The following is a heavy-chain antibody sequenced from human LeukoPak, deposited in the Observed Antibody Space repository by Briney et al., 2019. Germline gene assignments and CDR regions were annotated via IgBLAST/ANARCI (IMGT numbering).Heavy chain of an antibody. CDR3: ARGGGIVVVPAAMRFRFDP. D-gene: IGHD2-2*01. V-gene: IGHV4-34*01. CDR2: INHSGST. CDR1: GGPFSGYY. Sequence: SETLSLTCAVYGGPFSGYYWSWIRQPPGKGLEWIGEINHSGSTNYNPSLKSRVTISVDTSKNQFSLKLSSVTAADTAVYYCARGGGIVVVPAAMRFRFDPWGQGTLVTVSS. J-gene: IGHJ5*02.